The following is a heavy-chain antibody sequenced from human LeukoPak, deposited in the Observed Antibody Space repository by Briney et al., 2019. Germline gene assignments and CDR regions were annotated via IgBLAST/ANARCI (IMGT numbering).Heavy chain of an antibody. V-gene: IGHV3-7*03. CDR2: IKQDGSEK. Sequence: PGGSLRLSRAASGFTFSSYWMSWVRQAPGKGLEWVANIKQDGSEKYYVDSVKGRFTISRDNAKNSLYLQMNSLRAEDTAVYYCARGKLLRYFDWLSYGMDVWGKGTTVTVSS. J-gene: IGHJ6*04. CDR1: GFTFSSYW. D-gene: IGHD3-9*01. CDR3: ARGKLLRYFDWLSYGMDV.